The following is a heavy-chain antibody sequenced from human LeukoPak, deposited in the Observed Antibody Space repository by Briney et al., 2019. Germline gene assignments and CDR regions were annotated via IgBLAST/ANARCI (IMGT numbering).Heavy chain of an antibody. CDR1: GYTLTELS. D-gene: IGHD3-22*01. CDR3: ATDLTSSSGYHRHRARRGYYYYMDV. V-gene: IGHV1-24*01. CDR2: FDPEDGET. J-gene: IGHJ6*03. Sequence: ASVKVSCKVSGYTLTELSMHWVRQAPGKGLEWMGGFDPEDGETIYAQKFQGRVTMTEDTSTDTAYMELSSLRSEDTAVYYCATDLTSSSGYHRHRARRGYYYYMDVWDKGTTVTVSS.